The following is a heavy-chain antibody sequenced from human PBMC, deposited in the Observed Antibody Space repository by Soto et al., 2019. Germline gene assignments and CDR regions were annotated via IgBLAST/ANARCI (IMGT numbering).Heavy chain of an antibody. V-gene: IGHV3-23*01. D-gene: IGHD6-19*01. CDR3: ANYFPGIAVAGYPGDFQH. CDR1: GFTFSSYA. CDR2: ISGSGGST. J-gene: IGHJ1*01. Sequence: GGSLRLSCAASGFTFSSYAMSWVGQAPGKGLEWVSAISGSGGSTYYADSVKGRFTISRDNSKNTLYLQMNSLRAEDTAVYYCANYFPGIAVAGYPGDFQHWGQGTLVTVSS.